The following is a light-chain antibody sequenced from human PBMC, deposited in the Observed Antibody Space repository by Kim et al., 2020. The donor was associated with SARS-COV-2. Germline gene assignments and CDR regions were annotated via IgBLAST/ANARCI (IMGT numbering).Light chain of an antibody. CDR2: DAS. J-gene: IGKJ3*01. CDR1: QNINSH. V-gene: IGKV3-11*01. Sequence: SLSPGERVTLTCRAGQNINSHLAWYQQRPGQAPSLLIYDASNRATGIPARFSGRGSGTDFTLTISGLEPEDFAVYYCQQGSRSFSFGPGTKVDIK. CDR3: QQGSRSFS.